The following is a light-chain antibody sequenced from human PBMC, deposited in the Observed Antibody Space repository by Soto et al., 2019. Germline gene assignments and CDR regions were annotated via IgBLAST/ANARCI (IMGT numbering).Light chain of an antibody. V-gene: IGKV1-13*02. CDR2: DAS. CDR3: QQFNSYPFP. J-gene: IGKJ3*01. Sequence: AIQLTQSPSSLSASVGDRVTITCRASQGISSALAWYQQKQGKAPKLLIYDASSLESGVPSRFRGSGSGTDFTLTINSLQPEDFATYYCQQFNSYPFPFGPGTKVDIK. CDR1: QGISSA.